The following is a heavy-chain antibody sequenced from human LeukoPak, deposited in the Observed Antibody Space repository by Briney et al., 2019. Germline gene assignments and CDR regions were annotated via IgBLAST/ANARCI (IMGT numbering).Heavy chain of an antibody. CDR3: VANWGTGFDY. D-gene: IGHD7-27*01. CDR2: ISYDGSNK. J-gene: IGHJ4*02. CDR1: GFTFSSYA. Sequence: GGSLRLSCAASGFTFSSYAMHWVRQAPGKGLEWVAVISYDGSNKYYADSVKGRFTISRNNSKNTLYLQMNSLRAEDTAVYYCVANWGTGFDYWGQGTLVTVSS. V-gene: IGHV3-30*04.